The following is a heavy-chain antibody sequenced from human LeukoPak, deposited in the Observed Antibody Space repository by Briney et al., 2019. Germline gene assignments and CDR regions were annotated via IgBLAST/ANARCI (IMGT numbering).Heavy chain of an antibody. CDR1: GYTFTSYY. D-gene: IGHD1-14*01. V-gene: IGHV1-46*01. Sequence: PGASVKVSCKASGYTFTSYYMHWVRQAPGQGLEWMGIINPSGGSTSYTQKFQGRVTMTRDTSTSTVYMELSSLRSEDTAVYYCARVFPRGEPVVSDQFDYWGQGTLVTVSS. CDR3: ARVFPRGEPVVSDQFDY. J-gene: IGHJ4*02. CDR2: INPSGGST.